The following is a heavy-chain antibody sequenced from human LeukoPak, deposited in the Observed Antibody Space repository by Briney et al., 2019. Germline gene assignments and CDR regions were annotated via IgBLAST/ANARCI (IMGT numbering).Heavy chain of an antibody. CDR3: ARDALYGSGESNWFDP. V-gene: IGHV3-48*04. J-gene: IGHJ5*02. CDR1: GFTFSNYW. D-gene: IGHD3-10*01. CDR2: ISSSGSTI. Sequence: PGGSLRLSCAASGFTFSNYWMNWVRQAPGKGLEWVSYISSSGSTIYYADSVKGRFTISRDNAKNSLYLQMNSLRAEDTAVYYCARDALYGSGESNWFDPWGQGTLVTVSS.